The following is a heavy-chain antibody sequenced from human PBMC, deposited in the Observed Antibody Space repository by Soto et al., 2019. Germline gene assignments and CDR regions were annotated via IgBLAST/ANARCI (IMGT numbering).Heavy chain of an antibody. CDR3: ARSHISGHYFFDH. V-gene: IGHV4-59*01. CDR1: GGSISSYY. D-gene: IGHD6-25*01. Sequence: QVQLQESGPGLVKPSETLSLTCTVSGGSISSYYWHWIRQPPGKGLEWIGYIYYSGNAYNPSLKSRVTMSMDLSKNQFSLELRSLTAADTAMYYCARSHISGHYFFDHWGQGTLATVSS. CDR2: IYYSGNA. J-gene: IGHJ4*02.